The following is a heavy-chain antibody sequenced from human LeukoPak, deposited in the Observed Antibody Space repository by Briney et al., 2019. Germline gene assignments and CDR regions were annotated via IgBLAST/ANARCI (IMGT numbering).Heavy chain of an antibody. CDR1: GYTFTGYY. Sequence: ASVKVSCKASGYTFTGYYMHWVRQAPGQGLEWMGRINPNSGGTNYAQEFQGRVTMTRDTSISTAYMELSRLRSDDTAVYYCAREVPIGWELLLVNYFDYWGQGTLVTVSS. CDR3: AREVPIGWELLLVNYFDY. J-gene: IGHJ4*02. V-gene: IGHV1-2*06. D-gene: IGHD1-26*01. CDR2: INPNSGGT.